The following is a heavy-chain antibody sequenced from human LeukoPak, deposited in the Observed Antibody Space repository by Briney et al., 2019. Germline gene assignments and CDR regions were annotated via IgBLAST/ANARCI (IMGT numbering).Heavy chain of an antibody. Sequence: PGGSLRLSCAASGFTFSSYSMNWVRQAPGKGLEWVSYISSSSSTIYYADSVKGRFTISRDNAKNSLYLQMNSLRAEDTAVYYCARAISGGSWEVWGQGTLVTVSP. J-gene: IGHJ4*02. CDR2: ISSSSSTI. D-gene: IGHD2-15*01. CDR1: GFTFSSYS. V-gene: IGHV3-48*01. CDR3: ARAISGGSWEV.